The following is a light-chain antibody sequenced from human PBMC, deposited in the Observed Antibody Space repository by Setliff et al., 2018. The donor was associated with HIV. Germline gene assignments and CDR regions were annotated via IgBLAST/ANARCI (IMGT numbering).Light chain of an antibody. CDR2: DND. CDR3: GTWDTTLNTYV. J-gene: IGLJ1*01. CDR1: SSTIGNNH. V-gene: IGLV1-51*01. Sequence: QSALTQPPSVSAAPGQRITISCSGGSSTIGNNHVSWYQQLPGTAPKLLIYDNDRRPSGIPDRFSGSKSATSVTLGITGLQNGDEADYFCGTWDTTLNTYVFGSGTKVTVL.